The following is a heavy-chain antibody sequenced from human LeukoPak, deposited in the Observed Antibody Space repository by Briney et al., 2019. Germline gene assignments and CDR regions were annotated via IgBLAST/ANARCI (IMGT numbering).Heavy chain of an antibody. V-gene: IGHV3-30*18. CDR3: AKDLGRAFDI. CDR1: GFTLSTIG. Sequence: PGRSLRLSCAASGFTLSTIGMHWVRQPPGKGLEWVTIISYDGSNKHYADSVKGRFTISRDNSKNTLYLQMNSVRAEDTALYFCAKDLGRAFDIWGQGTLVTVSS. CDR2: ISYDGSNK. J-gene: IGHJ3*02. D-gene: IGHD1-26*01.